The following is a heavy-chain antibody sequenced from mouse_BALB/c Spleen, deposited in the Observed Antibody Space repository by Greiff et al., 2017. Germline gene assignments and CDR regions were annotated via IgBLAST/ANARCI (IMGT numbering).Heavy chain of an antibody. Sequence: QVQLQQSGAELVKPGASVKLSCKASGYTFTSYWMHWVKQRPGQGLEWIGEIDPSDSYTNYNQKFKGKATLTVDKSSSTAYMQLSSLTSEDSAVYYCARYTTASYAMDYWGQGTSVTVSS. J-gene: IGHJ4*01. D-gene: IGHD1-2*01. CDR3: ARYTTASYAMDY. CDR2: IDPSDSYT. CDR1: GYTFTSYW. V-gene: IGHV1-69*02.